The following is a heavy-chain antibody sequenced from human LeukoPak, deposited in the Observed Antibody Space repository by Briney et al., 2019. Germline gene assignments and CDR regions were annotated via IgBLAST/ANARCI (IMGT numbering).Heavy chain of an antibody. J-gene: IGHJ4*02. CDR3: ATATVDSIGDY. CDR2: INPNSGGT. D-gene: IGHD3-22*01. Sequence: ASVKVSRKASGYTFTGYYMHWVRQAPGQGLEWMGWINPNSGGTNYAQKFQGRVTMTRDTSISTAYMELSRLRSDDTAVYYCATATVDSIGDYWGQGTLVAVSS. CDR1: GYTFTGYY. V-gene: IGHV1-2*02.